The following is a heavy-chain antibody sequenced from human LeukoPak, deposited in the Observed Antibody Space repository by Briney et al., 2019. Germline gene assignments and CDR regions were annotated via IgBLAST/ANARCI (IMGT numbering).Heavy chain of an antibody. Sequence: PGGSLRLSCAASGFTFSNYWMHWVRQAPGKGLVGVSCISSDGRSTFYADSVQGRFTISRDNAKNTLYLQMNSLRAEDTAVYYCARGTGSSRTDYFDYWGQGTLVTVPS. D-gene: IGHD6-13*01. CDR3: ARGTGSSRTDYFDY. V-gene: IGHV3-74*01. CDR2: ISSDGRST. J-gene: IGHJ4*02. CDR1: GFTFSNYW.